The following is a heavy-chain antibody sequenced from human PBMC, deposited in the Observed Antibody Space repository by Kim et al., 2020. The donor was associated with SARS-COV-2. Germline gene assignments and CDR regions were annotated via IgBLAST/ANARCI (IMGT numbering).Heavy chain of an antibody. CDR1: GFTFSSYE. CDR3: ARDQKEWGYYDSSGYPYYFDY. V-gene: IGHV3-48*03. J-gene: IGHJ4*02. D-gene: IGHD3-22*01. CDR2: ISSSGSTI. Sequence: GGSLRLSCAASGFTFSSYEMNWVRQAPGKGLEWVSYISSSGSTIYYADSVKGRFTISRDNAKNSLYLQMNSLRAEDTAVYYCARDQKEWGYYDSSGYPYYFDYWGQGTLVTVSS.